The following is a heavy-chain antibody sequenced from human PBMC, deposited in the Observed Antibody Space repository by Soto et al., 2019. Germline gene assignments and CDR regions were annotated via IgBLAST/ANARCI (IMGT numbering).Heavy chain of an antibody. J-gene: IGHJ6*02. V-gene: IGHV1-69*13. D-gene: IGHD2-2*01. CDR3: ARDQYPNCSSTSCYDYYYGMDV. Sequence: AAVKVSCKASGGTFSSYAIGWVRQAPGQGLEWMGGIIPIFGTANYAQKFQGRVTITADESTSTAYMELSSLRSEDTAVYYCARDQYPNCSSTSCYDYYYGMDVWGQGTTVTVSS. CDR2: IIPIFGTA. CDR1: GGTFSSYA.